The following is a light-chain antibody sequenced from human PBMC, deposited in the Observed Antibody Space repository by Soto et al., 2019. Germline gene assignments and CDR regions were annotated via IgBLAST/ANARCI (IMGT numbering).Light chain of an antibody. Sequence: DSVMTQSPLSLPVTPGEPASISCRSSQSLLHSNGYNYLDWYLQKPGQSPQLLIYLGSNRASGVPDRFSGSGSGTDFTLKISRVEAEDVGVYYCMQALQTPRTFCQGTKVEIK. V-gene: IGKV2-28*01. CDR3: MQALQTPRT. CDR1: QSLLHSNGYNY. CDR2: LGS. J-gene: IGKJ1*01.